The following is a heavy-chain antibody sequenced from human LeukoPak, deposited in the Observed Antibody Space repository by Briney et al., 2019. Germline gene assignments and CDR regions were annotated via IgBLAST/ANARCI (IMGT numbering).Heavy chain of an antibody. D-gene: IGHD3-10*01. V-gene: IGHV4-39*07. CDR3: ARSITMVRGATYYYYYMDV. J-gene: IGHJ6*03. CDR2: IYYSGST. CDR1: GGSISSSSYY. Sequence: SETLSLTCTVSGGSISSSSYYWGWIRQPPGKGLEWIGSIYYSGSTYHNPALKSRVTISVDTSKNQFSLKLSSVTAADTAVYYCARSITMVRGATYYYYYMDVWGKGTTVTISS.